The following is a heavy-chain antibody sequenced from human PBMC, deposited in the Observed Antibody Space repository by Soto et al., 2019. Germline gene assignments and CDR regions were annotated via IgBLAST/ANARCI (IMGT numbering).Heavy chain of an antibody. D-gene: IGHD3-3*01. CDR2: IKQDGSEK. V-gene: IGHV3-7*01. Sequence: PGGSLRLSCAASGFTFSSYWMSWVRQAPGKGLEWVANIKQDGSEKYYVDSVKGRFTISRDNAKNSLYLQMNSLRAEDTAVYYCARDFLEWFPYYFDYWGQGTLVTVS. J-gene: IGHJ4*02. CDR3: ARDFLEWFPYYFDY. CDR1: GFTFSSYW.